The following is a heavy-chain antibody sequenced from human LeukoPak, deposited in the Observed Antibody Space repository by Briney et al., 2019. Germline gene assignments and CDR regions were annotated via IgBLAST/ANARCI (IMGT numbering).Heavy chain of an antibody. Sequence: GGSLRLSCVASEYTFSNYAMSWVRQAPGKGLEWVSSIDSGGGSTCYADSVKGRFTISRDNSKNTLYLQMNSLRAEDTAIYYCAREWNDSSGWAFDIWGQGTMVTVSS. D-gene: IGHD3-22*01. CDR1: EYTFSNYA. CDR3: AREWNDSSGWAFDI. V-gene: IGHV3-23*01. J-gene: IGHJ3*02. CDR2: IDSGGGST.